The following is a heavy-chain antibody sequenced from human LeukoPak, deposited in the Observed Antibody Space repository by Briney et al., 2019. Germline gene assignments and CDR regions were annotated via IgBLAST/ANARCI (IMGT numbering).Heavy chain of an antibody. Sequence: PGRSLRLSCTASGFTFGDYAMSWVRQAPGKGLEWVGFIRSKAYGGTTEYAASVKGRFTISRDDSKSIAYLQMNSLKTEDTAVYYCTRIVVVAAFDAFDIWGQGTVVTVSS. J-gene: IGHJ3*02. CDR1: GFTFGDYA. CDR3: TRIVVVAAFDAFDI. V-gene: IGHV3-49*04. D-gene: IGHD2-15*01. CDR2: IRSKAYGGTT.